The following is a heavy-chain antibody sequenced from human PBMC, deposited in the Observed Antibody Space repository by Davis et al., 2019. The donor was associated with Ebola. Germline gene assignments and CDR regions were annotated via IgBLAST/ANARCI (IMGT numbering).Heavy chain of an antibody. V-gene: IGHV1-18*04. Sequence: ASVKVSCKASGYTFTSYGISWVRQAPGQGLEWMGWISAYNGNTNYAQKLQGRVTMTTDTSTSTAYMELRSLRSDDTAVYYCAKPIAAATYVDFDYWGQGTLVTVSS. CDR1: GYTFTSYG. D-gene: IGHD6-13*01. CDR2: ISAYNGNT. CDR3: AKPIAAATYVDFDY. J-gene: IGHJ4*02.